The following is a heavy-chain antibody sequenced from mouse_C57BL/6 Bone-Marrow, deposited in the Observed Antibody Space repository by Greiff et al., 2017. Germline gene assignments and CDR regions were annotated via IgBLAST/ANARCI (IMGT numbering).Heavy chain of an antibody. J-gene: IGHJ4*01. CDR1: GFTFSSYA. V-gene: IGHV5-4*01. CDR3: ARDRDGYLYYYAMDY. Sequence: LVESGGGLVKPGGSLKLSCAASGFTFSSYAMSWVRQTPEKRLEWVATISDGGSYTYYPDNVKGRFTISRDNAKNNLYLQMSHLKSEDTAMYYCARDRDGYLYYYAMDYWGQGTSVTVSS. CDR2: ISDGGSYT. D-gene: IGHD2-3*01.